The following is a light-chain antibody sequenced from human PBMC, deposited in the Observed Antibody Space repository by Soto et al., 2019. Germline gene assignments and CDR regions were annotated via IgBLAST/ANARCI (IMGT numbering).Light chain of an antibody. CDR2: AAS. CDR3: QQSYSTPPT. CDR1: QNIDNY. J-gene: IGKJ1*01. Sequence: DIQMTQSPSSLSASVGGRVTITCRASQNIDNYLNWYQQKPGKAPNLLIYAASSLQSGVPSRFAGSGSGTHFTLTISSLQPEDFATYYCQQSYSTPPTFGQGTKVDIK. V-gene: IGKV1-39*01.